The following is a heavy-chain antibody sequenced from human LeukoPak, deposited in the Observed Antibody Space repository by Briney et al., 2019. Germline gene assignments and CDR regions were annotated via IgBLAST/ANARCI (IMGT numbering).Heavy chain of an antibody. Sequence: TGGSLRLSCAASGFTFSDYYMSWIRQAPGKGLEWISYISGRGSPIYYADSVKGRFTISRDNAKNSLFLQMNSLRAEDTAVYYCARVSGVLFYSMDVWGQGTTVTVSS. V-gene: IGHV3-11*01. CDR1: GFTFSDYY. D-gene: IGHD3-10*01. J-gene: IGHJ6*02. CDR2: ISGRGSPI. CDR3: ARVSGVLFYSMDV.